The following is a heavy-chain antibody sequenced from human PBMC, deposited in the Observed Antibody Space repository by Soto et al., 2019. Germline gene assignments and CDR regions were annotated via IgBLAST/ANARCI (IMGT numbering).Heavy chain of an antibody. J-gene: IGHJ4*02. Sequence: QITLKESGPTLVKPTQTLTLTCTFSGFSLRSSGVGVGWIRQPPGEALEWLALIFWNEDKRYSPSLKSRLTITKDTSENQVVLTKTNMDPVDTAIYYFARDIAAAFDLWGQGTLVTVSS. V-gene: IGHV2-5*01. CDR2: IFWNEDK. D-gene: IGHD6-13*01. CDR1: GFSLRSSGVG. CDR3: ARDIAAAFDL.